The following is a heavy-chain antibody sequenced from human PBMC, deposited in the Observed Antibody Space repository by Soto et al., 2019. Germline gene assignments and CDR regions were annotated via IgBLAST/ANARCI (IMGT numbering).Heavy chain of an antibody. J-gene: IGHJ4*02. V-gene: IGHV4-61*01. D-gene: IGHD6-19*01. CDR1: GGSVSSGSYY. CDR2: IYYSGTT. Sequence: QVQLQESGPGLVKPSETLSLTCTVSGGSVSSGSYYWTWIRQPPGKGLEWIGYIYYSGTTNYNPSLKSRVTISVDTSKNQFSLKLNSVTAADMAVYYCARLATVAGASFDYWGQGTLVTVSS. CDR3: ARLATVAGASFDY.